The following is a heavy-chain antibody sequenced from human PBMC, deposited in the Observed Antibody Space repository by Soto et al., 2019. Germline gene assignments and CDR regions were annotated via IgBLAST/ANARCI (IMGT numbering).Heavy chain of an antibody. CDR2: ISGSGGST. CDR3: AKPEIIHSLGNGPDY. CDR1: GFTFSSFA. Sequence: PGGSLRLSCAASGFTFSSFAMNWVRQAPGKGLEWVSAISGSGGSTYYADSVKGRFTISRDNSKNTLYLQMSGLKVEDTAVYYCAKPEIIHSLGNGPDYWGQGTLVTVSS. J-gene: IGHJ4*02. V-gene: IGHV3-23*01. D-gene: IGHD3-16*01.